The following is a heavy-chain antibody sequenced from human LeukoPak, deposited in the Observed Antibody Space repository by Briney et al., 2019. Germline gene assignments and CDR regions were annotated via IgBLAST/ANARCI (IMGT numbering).Heavy chain of an antibody. D-gene: IGHD2-15*01. Sequence: GGSLKLSCAASGFTFSASAMHWVRQASGKGLEWVGRIRSKANSYATAYAASVKGRFTISRDDSKNTAYLQMNSLKTEDTAVYYCTTAATLFDYWGQGTLVTVS. CDR3: TTAATLFDY. CDR1: GFTFSASA. V-gene: IGHV3-73*01. CDR2: IRSKANSYAT. J-gene: IGHJ4*02.